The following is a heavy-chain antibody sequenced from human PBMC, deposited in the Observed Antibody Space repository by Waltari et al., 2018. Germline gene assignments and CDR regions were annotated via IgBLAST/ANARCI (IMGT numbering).Heavy chain of an antibody. CDR1: GFTFSSYG. V-gene: IGHV3-30*18. J-gene: IGHJ6*03. CDR2: ISYDGSNK. Sequence: QVQLVESGGGVVQPGRSLRLSCAASGFTFSSYGMHWVRQAPGKGLEWVAVISYDGSNKYYADSVKGRFTISRDNSKNTLYLQMNSLRAEDTAVYYCAKGQWRWTLPPASREVDYYYMDVWGKGTTVTVSS. D-gene: IGHD6-19*01. CDR3: AKGQWRWTLPPASREVDYYYMDV.